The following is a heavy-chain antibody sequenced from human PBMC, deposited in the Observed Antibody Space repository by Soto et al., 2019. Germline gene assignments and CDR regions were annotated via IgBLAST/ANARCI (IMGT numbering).Heavy chain of an antibody. CDR3: ARLLDYGYCSSTSCSDP. CDR2: IDPSDSYT. CDR1: GYSFTSYW. Sequence: PGESLKISCKGSGYSFTSYWISWVRQMPGKGLEWMGRIDPSDSYTNYSPSFQGHVTISADKSISTAYLQWSSLKASDTAMYYCARLLDYGYCSSTSCSDPWGQGTLVTVSS. D-gene: IGHD2-2*03. J-gene: IGHJ5*02. V-gene: IGHV5-10-1*01.